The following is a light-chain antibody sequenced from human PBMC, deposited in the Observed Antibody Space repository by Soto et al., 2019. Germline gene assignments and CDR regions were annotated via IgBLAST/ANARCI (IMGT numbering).Light chain of an antibody. V-gene: IGKV1-5*01. J-gene: IGKJ1*01. CDR1: QRISTW. CDR2: AAS. Sequence: IQMTQSPSTLSASVGDGVTITCRASQRISTWLAWYQQKPGKAPELLIYAASTLQSGVPSRFSGSGAGTDFTLTISCLQSGDFATYSCQQYYSFPPTFGQGTKVDIK. CDR3: QQYYSFPPT.